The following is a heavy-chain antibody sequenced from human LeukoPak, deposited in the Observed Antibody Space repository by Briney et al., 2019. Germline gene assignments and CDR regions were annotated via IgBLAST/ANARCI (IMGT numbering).Heavy chain of an antibody. CDR3: ARAGADPKYCSTATCYTWSMDV. CDR2: LSTTTSI. D-gene: IGHD2-2*02. J-gene: IGHJ6*03. CDR1: GFTFGTYS. Sequence: PGGSLRLSCAASGFTFGTYSMTWVRQAPGKGLEWVSYLSTTTSIYYADSVKGRFTISRDNTKNSLYLQMNSLRAEDTAVYYRARAGADPKYCSTATCYTWSMDVWGKGTSVSVSS. V-gene: IGHV3-48*04.